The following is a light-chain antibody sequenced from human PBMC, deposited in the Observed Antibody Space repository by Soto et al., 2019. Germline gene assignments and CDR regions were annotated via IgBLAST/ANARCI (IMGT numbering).Light chain of an antibody. V-gene: IGKV3-20*01. CDR3: QQYGGSMT. CDR2: GAS. CDR1: QSVSGY. Sequence: EIVLTQSPATRSLSAGERATLSCRASQSVSGYLAWYQQKPGQAPRLLIYGASSRDTGIPDRFIGSGSGTDFTLTIRRMEPEDFAVDDCQQYGGSMTFGQGTKVDIK. J-gene: IGKJ1*01.